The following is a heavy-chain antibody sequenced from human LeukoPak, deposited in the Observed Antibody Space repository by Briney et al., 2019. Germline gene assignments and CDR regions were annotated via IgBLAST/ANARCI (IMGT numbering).Heavy chain of an antibody. CDR3: ARERIAAAGRTFEYYFDY. J-gene: IGHJ4*02. D-gene: IGHD6-13*01. CDR1: GYTFTSYG. Sequence: GASVKVSCKASGYTFTSYGISWVRQAPGQGLEWMGWISAYNGNTNYAQKLQGRVTMTTDTSTSTAYMELRSLRSDDTAVYYCARERIAAAGRTFEYYFDYWGQGTLVTVSS. CDR2: ISAYNGNT. V-gene: IGHV1-18*01.